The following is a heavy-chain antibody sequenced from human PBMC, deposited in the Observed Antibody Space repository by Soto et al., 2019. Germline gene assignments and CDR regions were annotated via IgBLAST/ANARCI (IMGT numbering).Heavy chain of an antibody. Sequence: QVQLQESGPGLVKPSETLSLTCTVSGGSISSYYWSWIRQPPGKGLEWIGYIYYSGSTTYNPSVKSRVTIAVDTSKNQCSLKLSSVTAADTAVYYCSRGYCSGGSCYQDFWGQGTLVTVSS. J-gene: IGHJ4*02. V-gene: IGHV4-59*01. CDR2: IYYSGST. D-gene: IGHD2-15*01. CDR3: SRGYCSGGSCYQDF. CDR1: GGSISSYY.